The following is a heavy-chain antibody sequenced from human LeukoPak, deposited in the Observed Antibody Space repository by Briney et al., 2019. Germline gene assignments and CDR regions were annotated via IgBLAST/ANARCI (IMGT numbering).Heavy chain of an antibody. CDR1: GFTFSSYG. D-gene: IGHD2-15*01. Sequence: GGSLRLSCVISGFTFSSYGLHWVRQAPGKGLEWVAIISYDGSNKYYVDSVKGRFTISRDNSKNTLYLQMNSLRAEDTAVYYCAIGYCSGASCYANWFDPWGQGTLVTVSS. CDR2: ISYDGSNK. V-gene: IGHV3-30*03. CDR3: AIGYCSGASCYANWFDP. J-gene: IGHJ5*02.